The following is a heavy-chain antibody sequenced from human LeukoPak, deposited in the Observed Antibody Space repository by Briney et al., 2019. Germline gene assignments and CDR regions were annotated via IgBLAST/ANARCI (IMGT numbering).Heavy chain of an antibody. J-gene: IGHJ4*02. Sequence: ASVTVSCTASGYTFTGYYMHWVRQAREQGLEWMGWINPNSGGTNYAQKLQGRVTMTRDTSISTAYMELSRLRSDDTAVYYCARAGARNYYDSSGSFDYWGQGTLVTVSS. CDR3: ARAGARNYYDSSGSFDY. V-gene: IGHV1-2*02. CDR2: INPNSGGT. D-gene: IGHD3-22*01. CDR1: GYTFTGYY.